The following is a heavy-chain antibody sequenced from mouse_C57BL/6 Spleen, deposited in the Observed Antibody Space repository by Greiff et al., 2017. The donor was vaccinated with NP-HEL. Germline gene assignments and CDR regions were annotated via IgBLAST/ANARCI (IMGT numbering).Heavy chain of an antibody. D-gene: IGHD1-1*01. Sequence: EVKLMESGPELVKPGASVKISCKASGYSFTDSNMNWVKQSNGKSLEWIGVINPNYGTTSYNQKFKGKATLTVDQSSSTAYMQLNSLTSEDSAVYYCARHYYGSSPGYFDVWGTGTTVTVSS. CDR2: INPNYGTT. J-gene: IGHJ1*03. V-gene: IGHV1-39*01. CDR1: GYSFTDSN. CDR3: ARHYYGSSPGYFDV.